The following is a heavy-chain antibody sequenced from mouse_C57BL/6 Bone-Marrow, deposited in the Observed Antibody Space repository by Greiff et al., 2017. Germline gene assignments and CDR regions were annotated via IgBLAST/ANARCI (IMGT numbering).Heavy chain of an antibody. Sequence: QVQLKESGPGLVAPSQSLSITCTVSGFSLTSSGVHWVRQPPGKGLEWLVVIWSDGSTTYNSALKSRLSISKDNSKSQVFLKMNSLQTDDTAMYYCARQIYDGYSAWFAYWGQGTLVTVSA. CDR2: IWSDGST. V-gene: IGHV2-6-1*01. CDR3: ARQIYDGYSAWFAY. J-gene: IGHJ3*01. D-gene: IGHD2-3*01. CDR1: GFSLTSSG.